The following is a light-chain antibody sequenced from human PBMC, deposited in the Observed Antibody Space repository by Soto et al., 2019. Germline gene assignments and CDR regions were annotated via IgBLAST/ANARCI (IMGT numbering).Light chain of an antibody. V-gene: IGKV1-13*02. CDR2: DAS. J-gene: IGKJ4*01. CDR1: QCIGSA. Sequence: GARFTITFRERQCIGSALAWYQQAPGKPPKLLIFDASTLENGVPSRFSGGGSGTDFTLTISSLQPEDFATYYCLLFNTYPQAFGGGTKVEIK. CDR3: LLFNTYPQA.